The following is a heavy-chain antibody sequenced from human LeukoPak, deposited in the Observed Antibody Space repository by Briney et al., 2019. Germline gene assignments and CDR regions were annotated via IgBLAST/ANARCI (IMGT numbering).Heavy chain of an antibody. J-gene: IGHJ5*02. CDR3: AREMDSNWFDP. CDR2: IYYSGST. CDR1: GGSISSYY. D-gene: IGHD2-8*01. Sequence: PSETLSLTCTVSGGSISSYYWSWIRQPPGKGLEWIGYIYYSGSTNYNPSLKSRVTMSVDTSKNQFSLKLSSVTAADTAVYYCAREMDSNWFDPWGQGTLVTVSS. V-gene: IGHV4-59*12.